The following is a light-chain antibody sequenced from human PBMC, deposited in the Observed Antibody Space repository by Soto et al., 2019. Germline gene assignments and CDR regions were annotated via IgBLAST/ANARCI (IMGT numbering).Light chain of an antibody. Sequence: EIVLTQSPATLSLSPGERAILSCGASQSVSSFLAWYQQRPGQAPRLLIYDASKRATGIPARFSGSGFGTDFTLTISSLEPEDFALYYCQQRNSWPLTFGGGTKVEIK. CDR1: QSVSSF. CDR3: QQRNSWPLT. J-gene: IGKJ4*01. V-gene: IGKV3-11*01. CDR2: DAS.